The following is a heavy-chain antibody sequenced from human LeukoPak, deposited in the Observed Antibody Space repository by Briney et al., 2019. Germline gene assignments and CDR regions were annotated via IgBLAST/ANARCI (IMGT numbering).Heavy chain of an antibody. V-gene: IGHV1-46*01. CDR1: GYTFTSYY. CDR2: INLSGGST. D-gene: IGHD6-13*01. CDR3: ARDFRGSSPTRYYGMDV. Sequence: EASVKVSCKASGYTFTSYYMHWVRQAPGQGLEWMGIINLSGGSTSYAQKFQGRVTITRDTSTSTVYMELSSLRSEDTAVYYCARDFRGSSPTRYYGMDVWGQGTTVTVSS. J-gene: IGHJ6*02.